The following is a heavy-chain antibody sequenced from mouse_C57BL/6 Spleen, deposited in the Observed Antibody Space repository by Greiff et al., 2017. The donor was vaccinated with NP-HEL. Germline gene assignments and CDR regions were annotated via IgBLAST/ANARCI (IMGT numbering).Heavy chain of an antibody. CDR2: IYPGSGST. CDR3: ARDGYGSSPNAMDY. D-gene: IGHD1-1*01. Sequence: VQLQQPGAELVKPGASVKMSCKASGYTFTSYWITWVKQRPGQGLEWIGDIYPGSGSTNYNEKFKSKATLTVDTSSSTAYMQLSSLTSEDSAVYYCARDGYGSSPNAMDYWGQGTSVTVSS. V-gene: IGHV1-55*01. J-gene: IGHJ4*01. CDR1: GYTFTSYW.